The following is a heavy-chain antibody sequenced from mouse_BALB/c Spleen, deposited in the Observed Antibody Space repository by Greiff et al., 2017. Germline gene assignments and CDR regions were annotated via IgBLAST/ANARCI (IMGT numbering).Heavy chain of an antibody. CDR3: ARDGGNFRFAY. D-gene: IGHD2-1*01. CDR1: GYTFTSYW. Sequence: QVQLQQSGAELVKPGASVKLSCKTSGYTFTSYWIQWVKQRPGQGLGWIGEIFPGTGTTYYNEKFKGKATLTIDTSSSTAYMQLSSLTSEDSAVYFCARDGGNFRFAYWGQGTLVTVSA. J-gene: IGHJ3*01. V-gene: IGHV1S132*01. CDR2: IFPGTGTT.